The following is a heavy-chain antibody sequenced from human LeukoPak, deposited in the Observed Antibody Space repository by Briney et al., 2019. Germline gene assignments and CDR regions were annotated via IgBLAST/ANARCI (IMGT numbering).Heavy chain of an antibody. CDR3: AKDLYGSEDS. V-gene: IGHV3-30*18. J-gene: IGHJ4*02. D-gene: IGHD3-10*01. Sequence: GRSLRLSCAASGFSFSNYGIHWVRQAPGKGLEWVTVISHDGSNKYYADSVKGRFAVSRDNPKNTLYLQMNSLRAEDTAVYYCAKDLYGSEDSWGQGTLVTVSS. CDR2: ISHDGSNK. CDR1: GFSFSNYG.